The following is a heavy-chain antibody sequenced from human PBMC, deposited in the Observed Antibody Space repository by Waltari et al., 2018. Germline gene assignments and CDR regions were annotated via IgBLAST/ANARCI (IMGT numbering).Heavy chain of an antibody. CDR2: INRSGST. J-gene: IGHJ4*02. V-gene: IGHV4-34*02. CDR3: AREYSSFEPIFDY. Sequence: QVQLQQWGAGLLKPSETLSVTCEVFDDSFSKYYWVWIRQSPGKGLEWIGEINRSGSTNYNPSLKGRVTISLDMSKKQVSLRVTPVTAADTAVYYCAREYSSFEPIFDYWGRGTLVTVSS. D-gene: IGHD5-12*01. CDR1: DDSFSKYY.